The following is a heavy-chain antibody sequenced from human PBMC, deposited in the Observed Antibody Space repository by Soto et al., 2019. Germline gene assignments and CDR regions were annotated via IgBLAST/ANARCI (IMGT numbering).Heavy chain of an antibody. CDR3: ARDRDSSSWYWGKNWFDP. CDR1: GFTFSSYA. J-gene: IGHJ5*02. D-gene: IGHD6-13*01. CDR2: ISYDGSNK. V-gene: IGHV3-30-3*01. Sequence: QVQLVESGGGVVQPGRSLRLSCAASGFTFSSYAMHWVRQAPGKGLEWVAVISYDGSNKYYADSVKGRFTISRDNSKNTLYLQMNSLRAEDTAVYYCARDRDSSSWYWGKNWFDPWGQGTLVTVSS.